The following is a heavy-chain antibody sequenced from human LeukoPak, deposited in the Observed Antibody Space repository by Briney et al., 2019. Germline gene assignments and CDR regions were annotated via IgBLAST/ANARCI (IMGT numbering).Heavy chain of an antibody. J-gene: IGHJ4*02. Sequence: GGSLRLSCAASGLTFSRHEMNWVRQAPGKGLEWGSYISRSGSTIYYAHSVKGRFTISRDNAKNSLYLQMNSLRAEDTAVYYCARDGGEVRGVIIRGDYFDYWGQGTLVTVPS. CDR2: ISRSGSTI. D-gene: IGHD3-10*01. CDR1: GLTFSRHE. V-gene: IGHV3-48*03. CDR3: ARDGGEVRGVIIRGDYFDY.